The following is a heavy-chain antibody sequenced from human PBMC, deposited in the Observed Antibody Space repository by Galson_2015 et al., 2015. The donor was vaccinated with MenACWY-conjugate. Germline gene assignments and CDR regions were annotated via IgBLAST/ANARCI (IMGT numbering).Heavy chain of an antibody. CDR1: GFTFSSYW. CDR2: IKQDGSEK. D-gene: IGHD6-6*01. Sequence: SLRLSCAASGFTFSSYWMSWVRQAPGKGLEWVANIKQDGSEKYYVDSVKGRFTISRDNAKNSLYLQMNSLRAEDTAVYYCARDWSDSSSSLVNWFDPWGQGTLVTVSS. J-gene: IGHJ5*02. V-gene: IGHV3-7*03. CDR3: ARDWSDSSSSLVNWFDP.